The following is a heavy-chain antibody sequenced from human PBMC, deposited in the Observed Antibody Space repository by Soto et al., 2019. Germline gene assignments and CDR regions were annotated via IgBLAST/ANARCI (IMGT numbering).Heavy chain of an antibody. CDR3: ARVSRYCSGGSCDTRIDY. CDR1: GYTFTSYA. D-gene: IGHD2-15*01. CDR2: INAGNGNT. J-gene: IGHJ4*02. Sequence: ASVKVSWKASGYTFTSYAMHLVRQAPGQRLEWMGWINAGNGNTKYSQKFQGRVTITRDTSASTAYMELSSLRSEDTAVYYCARVSRYCSGGSCDTRIDYWGQGTLVTVSS. V-gene: IGHV1-3*01.